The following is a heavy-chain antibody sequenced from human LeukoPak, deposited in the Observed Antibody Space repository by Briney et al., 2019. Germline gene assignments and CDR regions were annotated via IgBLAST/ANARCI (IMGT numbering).Heavy chain of an antibody. CDR1: GFTFSTYS. J-gene: IGHJ4*02. D-gene: IGHD3-9*01. V-gene: IGHV3-21*04. CDR3: ATDIRAVGDSRYFDY. Sequence: GGSLRLSCAASGFTFSTYSMNWVRQAPGKGLEWVSSISSSSSNIYYADSVKSRFTISRDNARNSLYLQMNSLTIEDTAIYYCATDIRAVGDSRYFDYWGQGTLVTVSS. CDR2: ISSSSSNI.